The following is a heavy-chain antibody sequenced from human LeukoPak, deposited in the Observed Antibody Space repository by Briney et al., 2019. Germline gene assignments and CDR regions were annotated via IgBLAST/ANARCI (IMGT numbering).Heavy chain of an antibody. CDR1: GGTLSTYA. D-gene: IGHD3-10*01. CDR3: ASPPSGDGGSFEY. V-gene: IGHV1-69*13. J-gene: IGHJ4*02. Sequence: GASVKVSCKASGGTLSTYAISWVRQAPGQGLEWMGGIVPMFNTTNYAQKFQGRVTITADESTSTAYMELSSLRSDDTAVYYCASPPSGDGGSFEYWGQGTLVTVSS. CDR2: IVPMFNTT.